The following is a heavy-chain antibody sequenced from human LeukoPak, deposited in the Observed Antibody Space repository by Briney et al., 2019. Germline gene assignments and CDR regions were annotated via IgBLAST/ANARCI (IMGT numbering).Heavy chain of an antibody. CDR1: GFTFSSYA. D-gene: IGHD2-2*01. CDR2: ISGSGGST. CDR3: ARGYCSSTSCFDAFDI. Sequence: PGGSLRLSCAASGFTFSSYAMSWVRQAPGKGLEWVSAISGSGGSTYYADSVKGRFTISRDNSKNTLYLQMNSLRAEDTAVYYCARGYCSSTSCFDAFDIWGQGTMVTVSS. V-gene: IGHV3-23*01. J-gene: IGHJ3*02.